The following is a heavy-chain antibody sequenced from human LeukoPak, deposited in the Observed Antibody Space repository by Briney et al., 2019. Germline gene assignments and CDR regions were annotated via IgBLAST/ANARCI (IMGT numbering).Heavy chain of an antibody. Sequence: SGTLSLTCAVSGGSISSSNWWSWVRQPPGKGLEWIGEIYHSGSTNYNPSLKSRVTISVDTSKNQFSLKLSSVTAADTAVYYCARHGGRAAAGWGDNWFDPWGQGTLVTVSS. J-gene: IGHJ5*02. CDR3: ARHGGRAAAGWGDNWFDP. V-gene: IGHV4-4*02. D-gene: IGHD6-13*01. CDR1: GGSISSSNW. CDR2: IYHSGST.